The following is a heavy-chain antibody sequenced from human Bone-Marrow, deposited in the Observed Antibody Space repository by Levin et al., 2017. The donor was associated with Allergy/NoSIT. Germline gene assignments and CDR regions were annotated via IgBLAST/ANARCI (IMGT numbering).Heavy chain of an antibody. CDR2: INSDGSST. V-gene: IGHV3-74*01. Sequence: GGSLRLSCAASGFTFSSYWMHWVRQAPGKGLVWVSRINSDGSSTSYADSVKGRFTISRDNAKNTLYLQMNSLRAEDTAVYYCARGPIRVGAARLWDYYYGMDGWGQGTTVTVSS. D-gene: IGHD6-6*01. J-gene: IGHJ6*02. CDR1: GFTFSSYW. CDR3: ARGPIRVGAARLWDYYYGMDG.